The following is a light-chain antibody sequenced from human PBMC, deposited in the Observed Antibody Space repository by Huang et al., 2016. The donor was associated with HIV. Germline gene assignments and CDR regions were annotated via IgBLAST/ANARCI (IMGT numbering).Light chain of an antibody. CDR3: QQRSNWPPIT. Sequence: EIVLTQSPTTLSLSPGERATLSCRARQSVNRYLAWYQQKPGQSPRLLIDDASNRATGIPARFSGSGSGTDFTLTISSLEPEDFAVYYCQQRSNWPPITFGQGTRLEIK. CDR1: QSVNRY. J-gene: IGKJ5*01. CDR2: DAS. V-gene: IGKV3-11*01.